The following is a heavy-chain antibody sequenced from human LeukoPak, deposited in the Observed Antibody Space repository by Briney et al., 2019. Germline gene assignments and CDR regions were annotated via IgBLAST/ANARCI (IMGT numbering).Heavy chain of an antibody. CDR3: AKDFDDSSGYYYSYFDY. CDR1: GFTFSSYG. Sequence: PGGSLRLSCAASGFTFSSYGMHWVRQAPGKGLEWVAFIRYDGSNKYYADSVKGRFTISRDNSKNTLYLQMNSLRAEDTAVYYCAKDFDDSSGYYYSYFDYCGQGTLVTVSS. J-gene: IGHJ4*02. CDR2: IRYDGSNK. V-gene: IGHV3-30*02. D-gene: IGHD3-22*01.